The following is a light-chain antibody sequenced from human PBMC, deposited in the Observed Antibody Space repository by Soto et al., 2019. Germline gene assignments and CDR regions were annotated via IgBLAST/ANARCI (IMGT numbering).Light chain of an antibody. Sequence: DIQVTQSPPSLSASVGDRVTITCRASRDIDNSLAWYQQVPGKAPKLLIYAASTLQSGVPSRFRGSGSGTSCILTITSLQPEDVATYYCQKYNKAPWIFGQGTKVEV. V-gene: IGKV1-27*01. CDR1: RDIDNS. CDR2: AAS. CDR3: QKYNKAPWI. J-gene: IGKJ1*01.